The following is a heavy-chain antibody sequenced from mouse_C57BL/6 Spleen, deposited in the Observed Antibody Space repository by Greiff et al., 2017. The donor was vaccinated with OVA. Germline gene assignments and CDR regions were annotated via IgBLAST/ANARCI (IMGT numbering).Heavy chain of an antibody. D-gene: IGHD1-1*01. J-gene: IGHJ1*03. CDR2: IYPGDGDT. Sequence: VKLVESGPELVKPGASVKISCKASGYAFSSSWMNWVKQRPGKGLEWIGRIYPGDGDTNYNGKFKGKATLTADKSSSTAYMQLSSLTSEDSAVYFCARERDYYGSWYFDVWGTGTTVTVSS. CDR1: GYAFSSSW. CDR3: ARERDYYGSWYFDV. V-gene: IGHV1-82*01.